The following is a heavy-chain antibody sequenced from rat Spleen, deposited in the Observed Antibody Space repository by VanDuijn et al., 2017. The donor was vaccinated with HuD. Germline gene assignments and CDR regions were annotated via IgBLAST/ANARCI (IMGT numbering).Heavy chain of an antibody. CDR3: TRQGIRGTEH. Sequence: QVQLKESGPSLVQPSQTLSLTCTVSGFSLTDYSVHWVRQSPGKGWEWMGRIQSGGNTDYNSDIRSRLSLSRDTSKSQVFLEVNSLQAEDTAIYFCTRQGIRGTEHWGQGVMVTVSS. J-gene: IGHJ2*01. CDR1: GFSLTDYS. CDR2: IQSGGNT. D-gene: IGHD4-3*01. V-gene: IGHV2-19*01.